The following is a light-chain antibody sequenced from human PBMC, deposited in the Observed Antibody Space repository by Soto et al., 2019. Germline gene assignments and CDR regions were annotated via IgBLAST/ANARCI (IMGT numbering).Light chain of an antibody. J-gene: IGKJ4*01. V-gene: IGKV3-20*01. CDR3: QQFSSYPLT. CDR1: QSVTSAH. CDR2: DAS. Sequence: EIVLTQSPGTLSLSPGERATLSCRASQSVTSAHLAWYRQKVGQPPRLLIYDASSRATGIPDRFSGGGSGTDFTLTISRLEPEDFAVYYCQQFSSYPLTFGGGTKVDIK.